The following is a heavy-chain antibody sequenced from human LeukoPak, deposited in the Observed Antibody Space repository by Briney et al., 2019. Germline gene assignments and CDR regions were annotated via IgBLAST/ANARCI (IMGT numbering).Heavy chain of an antibody. CDR3: ASSTGRGYGSGSYYLGY. J-gene: IGHJ4*02. CDR1: GGTFSSYA. D-gene: IGHD3-10*01. V-gene: IGHV1-69*01. CDR2: IIPIFGTA. Sequence: PRASVKVSCKASGGTFSSYAISWVRQAPGQGLEWMGGIIPIFGTANYAQKFQGRVTITADESTSTAYMELSSLRSEDTAVYYCASSTGRGYGSGSYYLGYWGQGTLVTVSS.